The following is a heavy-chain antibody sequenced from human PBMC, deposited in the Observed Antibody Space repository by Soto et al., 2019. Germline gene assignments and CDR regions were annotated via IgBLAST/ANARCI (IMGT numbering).Heavy chain of an antibody. CDR3: ARDPNGDYLGAFDF. CDR2: IGANGGGT. CDR1: GFTFSSFF. V-gene: IGHV3-23*01. J-gene: IGHJ3*01. D-gene: IGHD4-17*01. Sequence: EVPLLEPGGGLVQPGGSLRLSCAASGFTFSSFFMSWVRQAPGKGLDWVSGIGANGGGTYYADSVKGRFIISRDNSKTTLYLQMTSLRAEDTAVYYCARDPNGDYLGAFDFWGQKTMVTVSS.